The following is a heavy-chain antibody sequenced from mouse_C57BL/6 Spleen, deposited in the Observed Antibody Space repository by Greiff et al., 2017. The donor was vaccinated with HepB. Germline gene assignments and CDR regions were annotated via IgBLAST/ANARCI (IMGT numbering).Heavy chain of an antibody. CDR3: ASYDGYFAWFAY. D-gene: IGHD2-3*01. CDR2: IDPANGNT. J-gene: IGHJ3*01. CDR1: GFNIKNTY. Sequence: VQLQQSVAELVRPGASVKLSCTASGFNIKNTYMHWVKQRPEQGLEWIGRIDPANGNTKYAPKFQGKATIAADTSSNTAYLQLSSLTSEDPAIYYCASYDGYFAWFAYWGQGTLVTVSA. V-gene: IGHV14-3*01.